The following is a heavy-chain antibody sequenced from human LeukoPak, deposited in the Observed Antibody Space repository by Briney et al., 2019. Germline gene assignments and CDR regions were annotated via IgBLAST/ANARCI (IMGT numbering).Heavy chain of an antibody. D-gene: IGHD3-16*01. V-gene: IGHV1-2*02. CDR3: AREYYDYVWGSYKRFDP. Sequence: ASVKVSCKASGYTFTCYYMHWVRQAPGQGLEWMGWINPNSGGTNYAQKFQGRVTMTRDTSISTAYMELSRLRSDDTAVYYCAREYYDYVWGSYKRFDPWGQGTLVTVSS. CDR1: GYTFTCYY. J-gene: IGHJ5*02. CDR2: INPNSGGT.